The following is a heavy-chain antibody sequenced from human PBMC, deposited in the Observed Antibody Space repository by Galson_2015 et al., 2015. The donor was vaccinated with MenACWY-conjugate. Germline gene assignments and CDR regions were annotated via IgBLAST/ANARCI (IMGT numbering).Heavy chain of an antibody. CDR2: IRNKLYSYTT. J-gene: IGHJ4*02. CDR3: ARGGRRDNSGYTYAFAY. V-gene: IGHV3-72*01. CDR1: GFTFSDYY. Sequence: SLRLSCAASGFTFSDYYMDWVRQAPGKGLEWVGRIRNKLYSYTTEYAASLKGRLTISRDDSKNSSHLQLNALKTEDTAVYFCARGGRRDNSGYTYAFAYWGQGTLVTVS. D-gene: IGHD5-18*01.